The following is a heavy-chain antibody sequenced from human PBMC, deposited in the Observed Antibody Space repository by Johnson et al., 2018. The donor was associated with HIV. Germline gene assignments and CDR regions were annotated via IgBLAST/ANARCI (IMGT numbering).Heavy chain of an antibody. CDR1: GFTFSPYW. V-gene: IGHV3-NL1*01. Sequence: QVQLVESGGGVVRPGGSLRLSCAASGFTFSPYWVHWVRQAPGQGLVWVSAISGSGGSTYYADSVQGRFTISRDNSKNTLYLQMNSLRAEDTAVYYCARVQWLILDAFDIWGQGTMVTVSS. J-gene: IGHJ3*02. D-gene: IGHD6-19*01. CDR3: ARVQWLILDAFDI. CDR2: ISGSGGST.